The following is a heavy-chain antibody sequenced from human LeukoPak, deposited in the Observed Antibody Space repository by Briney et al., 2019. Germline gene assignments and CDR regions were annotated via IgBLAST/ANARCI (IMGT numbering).Heavy chain of an antibody. J-gene: IGHJ4*02. D-gene: IGHD6-13*01. CDR3: AKRTGSNWYGPFDY. V-gene: IGHV3-23*01. CDR1: GFTFSNYA. Sequence: GGSLVLSCAASGFTFSNYAMSWVRPAPGKGLEWVSAISWSGSSTYYAVSVKGRFTISRDNSKNTLYLQMNRLRAEDTAVYYCAKRTGSNWYGPFDYWGRGTQVTVSS. CDR2: ISWSGSST.